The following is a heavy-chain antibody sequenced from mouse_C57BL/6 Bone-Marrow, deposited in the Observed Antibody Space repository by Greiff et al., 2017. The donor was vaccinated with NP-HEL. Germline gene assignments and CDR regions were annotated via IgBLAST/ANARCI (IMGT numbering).Heavy chain of an antibody. CDR3: ASHYDWFAY. Sequence: EVKLVESGGGLVKPGGSLKLSCAASGFTFSDYGMHWVRQAPEKGLEWVAYISSGSSTIYYADTVKGRFTISRDNAKNTLFLQMTSLRSEDTAMYYCASHYDWFAYWGQGTLVTVSA. J-gene: IGHJ3*01. V-gene: IGHV5-17*01. D-gene: IGHD1-2*01. CDR2: ISSGSSTI. CDR1: GFTFSDYG.